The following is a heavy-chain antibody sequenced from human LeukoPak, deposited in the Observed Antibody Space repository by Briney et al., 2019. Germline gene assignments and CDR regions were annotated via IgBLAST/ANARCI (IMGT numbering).Heavy chain of an antibody. CDR2: IYYSGST. V-gene: IGHV4-59*01. CDR1: GGSISSYY. D-gene: IGHD2-2*01. Sequence: SKTLSLTCTVSGGSISSYYWSWIRQPPGKGLEWIGYIYYSGSTNYNPSLKSRVTISVDTSKNQFSLKLSSVTAADTAVYYCARYHLGQGNWFDPWGQGTLVTVSS. J-gene: IGHJ5*02. CDR3: ARYHLGQGNWFDP.